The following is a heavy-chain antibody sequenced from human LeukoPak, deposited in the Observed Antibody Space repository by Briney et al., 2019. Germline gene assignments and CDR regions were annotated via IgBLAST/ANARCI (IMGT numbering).Heavy chain of an antibody. Sequence: PSETLSLTCTVSGGSISSSTYYWGWIRQPPGKGLEWIGYIYYSGSTNYNPSLKSRVTISVDTSKNQFSLKLSSVTAADTAVYYCARRGRKIYGMGVWGQGTTVTVSS. D-gene: IGHD3-10*01. V-gene: IGHV4-61*05. J-gene: IGHJ6*02. CDR3: ARRGRKIYGMGV. CDR1: GGSISSSTYY. CDR2: IYYSGST.